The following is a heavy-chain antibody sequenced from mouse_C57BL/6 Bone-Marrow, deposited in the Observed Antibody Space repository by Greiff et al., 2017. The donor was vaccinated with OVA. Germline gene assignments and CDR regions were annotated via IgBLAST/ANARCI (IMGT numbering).Heavy chain of an antibody. V-gene: IGHV1-82*01. CDR1: GYAFSSSW. D-gene: IGHD4-1*01. CDR3: ARGGKLGGFAY. J-gene: IGHJ3*01. CDR2: IYPGDGDT. Sequence: QVQLKESGPELVKPGASVKISCKASGYAFSSSWMNWVKQRPGKGLEWIGRIYPGDGDTNYNGKFKGQATLTADKSSSTAYMQLCSLTSEDSAVYFCARGGKLGGFAYWGQGTLVTVSA.